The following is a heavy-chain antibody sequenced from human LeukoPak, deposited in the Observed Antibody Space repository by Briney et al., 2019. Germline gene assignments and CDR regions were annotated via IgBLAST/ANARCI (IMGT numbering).Heavy chain of an antibody. CDR2: IKPDGSEK. V-gene: IGHV3-7*04. Sequence: GGSLRLSCAASGFTFNRFWMSWVRQAPGKGLEWVANIKPDGSEKHYVDSVKGRFTFSRDNAKNSLYLQMNGLRAEDMAVYYCARLAAGSDYFDYWGQGTLVTVSS. CDR1: GFTFNRFW. D-gene: IGHD6-13*01. J-gene: IGHJ4*02. CDR3: ARLAAGSDYFDY.